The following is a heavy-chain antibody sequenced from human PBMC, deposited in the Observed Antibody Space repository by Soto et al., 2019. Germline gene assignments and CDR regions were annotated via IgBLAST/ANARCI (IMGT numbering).Heavy chain of an antibody. D-gene: IGHD3-10*01. CDR2: IKQDGSEI. V-gene: IGHV3-7*01. Sequence: VHLVESGGGLVEPGGSLRLSCEASGFMFSSYWMSWVRQAPGEGLEWVANIKQDGSEIHYLECVEGRFTIFRDNARRSLYLQMNSLRAEDTAVYFCASYSGSYFPVGHDRWGQGTLVVVSS. CDR3: ASYSGSYFPVGHDR. J-gene: IGHJ5*02. CDR1: GFMFSSYW.